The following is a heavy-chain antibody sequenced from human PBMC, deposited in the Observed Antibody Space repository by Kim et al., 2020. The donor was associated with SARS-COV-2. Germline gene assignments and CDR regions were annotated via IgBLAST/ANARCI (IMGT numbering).Heavy chain of an antibody. Sequence: GGSLRLSCAASGFTLSSYAMGWVRQAPGKGLEWVSNMDPTGAHIFYADSIRGRFTIARDNSKNTLYLQMNSLRAEDTAIYYCATWSVAGNIEYFQHWGQGTFLPVSS. V-gene: IGHV3-23*01. CDR1: GFTLSSYA. D-gene: IGHD2-8*01. J-gene: IGHJ1*01. CDR2: MDPTGAHI. CDR3: ATWSVAGNIEYFQH.